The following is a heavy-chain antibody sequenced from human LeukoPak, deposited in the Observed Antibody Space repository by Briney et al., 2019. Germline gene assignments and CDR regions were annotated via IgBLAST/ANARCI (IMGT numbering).Heavy chain of an antibody. CDR3: ARTTAAIMSPFYFDL. D-gene: IGHD5-24*01. CDR1: GGSITSDDHY. Sequence: SETLSVTCAVSGGSITSDDHYWGWIRQPPGKGLEWVGSFYYSGSSYYNPSLRSRITISVDTSKNQFSLNLRSVTAADTAVYYCARTTAAIMSPFYFDLWGRGTLVTVSS. V-gene: IGHV4-39*01. J-gene: IGHJ2*01. CDR2: FYYSGSS.